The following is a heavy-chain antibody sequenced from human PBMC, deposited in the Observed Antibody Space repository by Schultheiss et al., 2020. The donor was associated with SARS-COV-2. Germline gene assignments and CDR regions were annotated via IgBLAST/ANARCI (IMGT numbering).Heavy chain of an antibody. CDR2: ISGDNGNT. CDR3: ARDQKQWLVRPYYYYGMDV. V-gene: IGHV1-18*01. CDR1: GYRFTSYG. D-gene: IGHD6-19*01. J-gene: IGHJ6*02. Sequence: ASVKVSCKASGYRFTSYGISWVRQAPGQGLEWMGWISGDNGNTNYAQKFQGRVITTTDTSTSTAYMELRSLTSDDTAVYYCARDQKQWLVRPYYYYGMDVWGQGTTVTVSS.